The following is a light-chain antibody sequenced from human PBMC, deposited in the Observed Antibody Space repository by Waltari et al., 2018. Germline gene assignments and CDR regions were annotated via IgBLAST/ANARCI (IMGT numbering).Light chain of an antibody. CDR1: SGHRKHV. CDR3: QTWGTGVVV. CDR2: LNNDGSH. J-gene: IGLJ3*02. V-gene: IGLV4-69*01. Sequence: QLVLTQAPSASASLGASVTLTCTLSSGHRKHVIPWHQQQPEKGPRYLIRLNNDGSHRKGDGIPDRFSGSRSGAECYLTISSLQSEDEADYYCQTWGTGVVVFGGGTKLTVL.